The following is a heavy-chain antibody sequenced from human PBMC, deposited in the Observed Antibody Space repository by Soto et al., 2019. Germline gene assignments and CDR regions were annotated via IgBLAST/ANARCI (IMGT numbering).Heavy chain of an antibody. V-gene: IGHV4-31*03. J-gene: IGHJ4*02. CDR1: GGSISSGGYY. Sequence: QVQLQESGPGLVKPSQTLSLTCTVSGGSISSGGYYWSWIRQHPGKGLEWIGYIYYSGSTYYNPSLKIRVTISVDTSKNQFSLKLSSVTAADTAVYYCARGTIRSPYFDYWGQGTLVTVSS. CDR3: ARGTIRSPYFDY. CDR2: IYYSGST.